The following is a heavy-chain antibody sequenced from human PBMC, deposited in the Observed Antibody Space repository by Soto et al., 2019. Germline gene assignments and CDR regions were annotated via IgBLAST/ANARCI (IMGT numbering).Heavy chain of an antibody. CDR2: IYSGGST. CDR3: ATRPLLPGAP. V-gene: IGHV3-53*01. Sequence: EVQLVESGGGLIQPGGSLRLSCAASGFTFSSNDMNWVRQAPGKGLEWVSLIYSGGSTYYADSVKGRFTISRDNSKNTSYLQMSSLRADDTAVYYCATRPLLPGAPWGQGTMVTVSS. D-gene: IGHD3-22*01. CDR1: GFTFSSND. J-gene: IGHJ3*01.